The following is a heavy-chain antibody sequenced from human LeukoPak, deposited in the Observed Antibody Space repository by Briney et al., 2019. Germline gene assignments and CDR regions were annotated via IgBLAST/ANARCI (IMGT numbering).Heavy chain of an antibody. Sequence: PSETLSLTCTVSGGPISSYYWSWIRQPPGKGLEWIGYIYYSGSTNYNPSLKSRVTISVDTSKNQFSLKLSSVTAADTAVYYCARLIYRVRGSFDYWGQGTLVTVSS. D-gene: IGHD3-10*01. J-gene: IGHJ4*02. CDR3: ARLIYRVRGSFDY. CDR2: IYYSGST. CDR1: GGPISSYY. V-gene: IGHV4-59*12.